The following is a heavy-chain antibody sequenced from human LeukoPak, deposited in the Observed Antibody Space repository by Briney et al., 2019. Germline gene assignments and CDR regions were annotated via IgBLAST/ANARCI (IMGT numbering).Heavy chain of an antibody. V-gene: IGHV3-21*01. CDR3: VRDFLGESGAGGP. J-gene: IGHJ5*02. Sequence: GGSLRLSCAGSGFTFNSYTMNWIRQAPGKGLEWASSISPSASSTWHADSVKGRFTISRDNARNSVHLQMTNLRVDDTAVYYCVRDFLGESGAGGPWGQGILVSVSS. D-gene: IGHD3-10*01. CDR1: GFTFNSYT. CDR2: ISPSASST.